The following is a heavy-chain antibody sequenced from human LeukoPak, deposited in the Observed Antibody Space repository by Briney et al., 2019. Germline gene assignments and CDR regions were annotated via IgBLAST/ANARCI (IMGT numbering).Heavy chain of an antibody. V-gene: IGHV3-30*18. D-gene: IGHD3-16*02. CDR1: GFTFSSYG. Sequence: GRSLRLSCAASGFTFSSYGMHWVRQAPGKGLEWVAVISYDGSNKYYADSVKGRFTISRDNSKNTLYLQMNSLRAEDTAVYYCAKVEAVNDYDYVWGSYRPEYYYYYYGMDVWGQGATVTVSS. CDR2: ISYDGSNK. J-gene: IGHJ6*02. CDR3: AKVEAVNDYDYVWGSYRPEYYYYYYGMDV.